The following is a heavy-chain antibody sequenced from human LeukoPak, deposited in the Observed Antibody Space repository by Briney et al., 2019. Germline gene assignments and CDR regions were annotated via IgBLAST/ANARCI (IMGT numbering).Heavy chain of an antibody. V-gene: IGHV1-8*03. D-gene: IGHD3-22*01. J-gene: IGHJ4*02. Sequence: ASVKVSCKASGYTFTSYDINWVRQATGQGLEWMGRMNPNSGNTGYAQKFQGRVTITRNTSISTAYMELSSLRSEDTAVYYCARGGSYYYDSSGYYYYWGQGTLVTVSS. CDR1: GYTFTSYD. CDR2: MNPNSGNT. CDR3: ARGGSYYYDSSGYYYY.